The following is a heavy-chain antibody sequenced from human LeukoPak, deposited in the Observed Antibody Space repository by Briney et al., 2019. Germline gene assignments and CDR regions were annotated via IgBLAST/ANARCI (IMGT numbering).Heavy chain of an antibody. CDR1: GFTFSSYA. Sequence: GGSLRLSCAASGFTFSSYAMHWVRQAPGKGLEYVSAISNAGSTYYANSVKGRFTISRDNSKNTLYLQMGSLRAEDMAVYYCAREGSSGWYGSDYWGQGTLVTVSS. CDR3: AREGSSGWYGSDY. D-gene: IGHD6-19*01. J-gene: IGHJ4*02. V-gene: IGHV3-64*01. CDR2: ISNAGST.